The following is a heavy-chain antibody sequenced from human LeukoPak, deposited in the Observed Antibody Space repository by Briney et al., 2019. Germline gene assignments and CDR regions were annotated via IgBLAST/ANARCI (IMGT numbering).Heavy chain of an antibody. CDR1: GGSISSHY. CDR3: ARNPGVKTGLAGSHGVYSYSYSSYMDV. J-gene: IGHJ6*03. CDR2: ISYTGST. V-gene: IGHV4-59*11. D-gene: IGHD6-19*01. Sequence: PSETLSLTCTVSGGSISSHYWSWIRQPPERGLEWIGYISYTGSTNYNPSLESRVTISVDTSKNHFSLQLSSVTAADTAVYYCARNPGVKTGLAGSHGVYSYSYSSYMDVWGKGTTVTVSS.